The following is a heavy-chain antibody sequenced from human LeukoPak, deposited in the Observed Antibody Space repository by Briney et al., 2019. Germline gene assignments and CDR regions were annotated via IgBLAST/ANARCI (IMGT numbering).Heavy chain of an antibody. CDR2: VHYSGST. J-gene: IGHJ4*02. CDR3: ARWACGSGGDCHEFDY. D-gene: IGHD2-21*02. Sequence: SETLSLTCTVSGGSISSYYWSWIRQPPGKGLEWIGCVHYSGSTNYHPSLKSRVTSSEDMSRNQFSLNLRSVTAADTAVYYCARWACGSGGDCHEFDYWGQGTLVTVSS. CDR1: GGSISSYY. V-gene: IGHV4-59*01.